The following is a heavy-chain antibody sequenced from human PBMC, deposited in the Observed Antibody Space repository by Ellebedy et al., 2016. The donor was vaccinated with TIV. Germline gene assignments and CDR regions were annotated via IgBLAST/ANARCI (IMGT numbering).Heavy chain of an antibody. CDR2: ISSSSSSI. V-gene: IGHV3-48*04. CDR3: ARILCAGDCSQFGFDY. J-gene: IGHJ4*02. D-gene: IGHD2-21*02. Sequence: GESLKISCAASGFTFNSYAMIWVRQAPGKGLEWVSYISSSSSSIYYADSVKGRFTISRDNAKNTLYLQMNSLRAEDTAVYYCARILCAGDCSQFGFDYWGQGTLVPVSS. CDR1: GFTFNSYA.